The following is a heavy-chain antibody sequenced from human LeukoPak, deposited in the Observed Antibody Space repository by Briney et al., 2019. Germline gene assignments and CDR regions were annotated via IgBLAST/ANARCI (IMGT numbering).Heavy chain of an antibody. CDR2: ISSSSSTI. V-gene: IGHV3-48*01. CDR1: GFTFGSYS. D-gene: IGHD5-18*01. J-gene: IGHJ4*02. Sequence: GGSLRLSCAASGFTFGSYSMNWVRQAPGKGLEWVSYISSSSSTIYYADSVKGRFTISRDNAKNSLYLQMNSLRAEDTAVYYCARDQVDTAMVTPLFDYWGQGTLVTVSS. CDR3: ARDQVDTAMVTPLFDY.